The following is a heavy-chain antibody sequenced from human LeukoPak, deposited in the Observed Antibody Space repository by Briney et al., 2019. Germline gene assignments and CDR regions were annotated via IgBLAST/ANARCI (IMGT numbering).Heavy chain of an antibody. CDR1: GGTFSSYA. CDR3: ACTMVRGVIGSLLFDY. D-gene: IGHD3-10*01. CDR2: IIPIFGTA. V-gene: IGHV1-69*01. Sequence: SVKVSCKASGGTFSSYAISWVRQAPGQGLEWMGGIIPIFGTANYAQKFEGRVTITADESTSTAYMELSSLRSEDTAVYYCACTMVRGVIGSLLFDYWGQGTLVTVSS. J-gene: IGHJ4*02.